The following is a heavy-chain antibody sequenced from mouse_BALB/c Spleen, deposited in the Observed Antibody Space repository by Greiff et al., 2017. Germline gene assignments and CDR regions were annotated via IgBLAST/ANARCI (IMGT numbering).Heavy chain of an antibody. CDR1: GFSLTDYG. V-gene: IGHV2-6-5*01. D-gene: IGHD3-1*01. J-gene: IGHJ4*01. CDR2: IWGGGST. Sequence: QVQLQQSGPGLVAPSQSLSITCTVSGFSLTDYGVSWIRQPPGKGLEWLGVIWGGGSTYYNSALKSRLSISKDNSKSQVFLKMNSLQTDDTAMYYCAITYSSGYVGYAMDYWGQGTSVTVSS. CDR3: AITYSSGYVGYAMDY.